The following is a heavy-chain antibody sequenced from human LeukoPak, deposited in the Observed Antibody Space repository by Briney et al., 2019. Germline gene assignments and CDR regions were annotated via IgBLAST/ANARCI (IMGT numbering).Heavy chain of an antibody. Sequence: GGSLRLSCAASGFTFSSYGMHWVRQAPGKGLEWVTFIRHDGSNKYYGDSVKGRFTISRDNAKNSLYLQINSLRAEDTAIYYCARRGYYDSSGYDYWGQGTLVTVSS. D-gene: IGHD3-22*01. CDR1: GFTFSSYG. J-gene: IGHJ4*02. CDR3: ARRGYYDSSGYDY. CDR2: IRHDGSNK. V-gene: IGHV3-30*02.